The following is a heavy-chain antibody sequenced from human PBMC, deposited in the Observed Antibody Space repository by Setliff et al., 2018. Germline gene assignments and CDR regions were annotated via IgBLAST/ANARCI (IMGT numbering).Heavy chain of an antibody. J-gene: IGHJ4*02. V-gene: IGHV3-20*04. D-gene: IGHD3-22*01. CDR1: GFTFDDYA. Sequence: GGSLRLSCAASGFTFDDYAMTWVRQAPGKGLEWVSGINWNGGSIGYADSVKGRFTISRDNAKNSLYLQMNRLRAEDTALYYCAKDRSRDYDDSSGYDHWGQGTLVTVSS. CDR2: INWNGGSI. CDR3: AKDRSRDYDDSSGYDH.